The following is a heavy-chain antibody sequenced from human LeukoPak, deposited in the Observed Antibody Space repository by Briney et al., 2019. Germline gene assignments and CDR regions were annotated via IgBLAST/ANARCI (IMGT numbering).Heavy chain of an antibody. CDR2: INPNSGGT. CDR1: GYTFTGYY. D-gene: IGHD5-18*01. CDR3: AKQHSYGFGWFDP. Sequence: ASVKVSCKASGYTFTGYYMHWVRQAPGQGLEWMGWINPNSGGTNYAQKFQGRVTMTRDTSISTAYMELSRLRSDDTAVYYCAKQHSYGFGWFDPWGQGTLVTVSS. J-gene: IGHJ5*02. V-gene: IGHV1-2*02.